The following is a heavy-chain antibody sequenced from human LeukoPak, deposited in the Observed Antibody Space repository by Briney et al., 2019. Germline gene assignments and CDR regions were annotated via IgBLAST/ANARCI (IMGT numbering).Heavy chain of an antibody. CDR1: GVSISSSSYY. J-gene: IGHJ3*02. Sequence: PSETLSLTCTVSGVSISSSSYYWGWIRQPPGKGLEWIGSIYYSGSTYYNPSLKSRVTISVDTSKNQFSLKLSSVTAADTAVYYCARVRSYRLATFDIWGQGTMVTVSS. CDR3: ARVRSYRLATFDI. V-gene: IGHV4-39*07. CDR2: IYYSGST. D-gene: IGHD1-26*01.